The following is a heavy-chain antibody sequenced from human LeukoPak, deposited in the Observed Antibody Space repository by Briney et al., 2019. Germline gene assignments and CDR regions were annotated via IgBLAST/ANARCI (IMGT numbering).Heavy chain of an antibody. Sequence: SVKVSCKAPGGTFSSYAISWVRQAPGQGLEWMGRIVPIFGTANYAQKFQGRVTITTDESTSTAYMELSSLRSEDTAVYYCARDSRYYYDSSGPAGYWGQGTLVTVSS. CDR2: IVPIFGTA. CDR3: ARDSRYYYDSSGPAGY. V-gene: IGHV1-69*05. D-gene: IGHD3-22*01. CDR1: GGTFSSYA. J-gene: IGHJ4*02.